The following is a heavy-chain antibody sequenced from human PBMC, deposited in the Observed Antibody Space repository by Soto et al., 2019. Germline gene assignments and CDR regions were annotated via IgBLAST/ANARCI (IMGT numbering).Heavy chain of an antibody. CDR1: GFTFSSYA. CDR2: ISGSGGST. J-gene: IGHJ4*02. CDR3: AASPGIAAAGFDY. Sequence: GGSLRLSCAASGFTFSSYAMSWVRQAPGKGLEWVSAISGSGGSTYYADSVKGRFTISRDNSKNTLYLQMNSRRADDTAVYYCAASPGIAAAGFDYWGQGTLVTVSS. D-gene: IGHD6-13*01. V-gene: IGHV3-23*01.